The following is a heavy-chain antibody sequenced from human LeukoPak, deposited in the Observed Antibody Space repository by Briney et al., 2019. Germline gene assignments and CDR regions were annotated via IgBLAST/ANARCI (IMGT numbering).Heavy chain of an antibody. J-gene: IGHJ5*02. CDR1: GFTFSNYA. CDR2: LKYDGTME. Sequence: GGSLRLSCAASGFTFSNYAMSWVRQAPGKGLEFVAGLKYDGTMESYVDSVNGRFSISRDNAKNSLYLQMNSLRVDDTAVYYCARDLNWPGPWGQGTLVTVSS. V-gene: IGHV3-7*03. D-gene: IGHD5-24*01. CDR3: ARDLNWPGP.